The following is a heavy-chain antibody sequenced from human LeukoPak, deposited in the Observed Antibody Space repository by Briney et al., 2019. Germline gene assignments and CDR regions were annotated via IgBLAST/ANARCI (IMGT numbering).Heavy chain of an antibody. CDR1: GFTFSSYE. V-gene: IGHV3-48*03. CDR3: ARELRIHYYLYMDV. Sequence: GGSLRLSCAASGFTFSSYEMNWVRQAPGKGLEWVSYISRSGTTVYYADSVRGRFTSSRDNAKNSLYLQMNSLRAEDTAIYYCARELRIHYYLYMDVWGKGTTLTISS. D-gene: IGHD5-12*01. CDR2: ISRSGTTV. J-gene: IGHJ6*03.